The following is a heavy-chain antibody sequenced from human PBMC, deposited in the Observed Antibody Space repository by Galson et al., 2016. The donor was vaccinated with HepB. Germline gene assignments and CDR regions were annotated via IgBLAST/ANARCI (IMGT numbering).Heavy chain of an antibody. CDR3: AKDVEASSLWFGVYGMDV. J-gene: IGHJ6*02. Sequence: SLRLSCAASGFMFEEYAMHWVRQAPGRGLEWVSGISWNSGAIGYADSVKGRFTISRDNGKNSVYLQMNSLRAEDMALYYCAKDVEASSLWFGVYGMDVWGQGTTVTVSS. CDR2: ISWNSGAI. V-gene: IGHV3-9*03. CDR1: GFMFEEYA. D-gene: IGHD3-10*01.